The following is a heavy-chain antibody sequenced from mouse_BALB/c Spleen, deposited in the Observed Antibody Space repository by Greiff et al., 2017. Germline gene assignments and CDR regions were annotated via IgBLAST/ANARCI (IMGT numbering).Heavy chain of an antibody. J-gene: IGHJ2*01. D-gene: IGHD1-1*01. Sequence: DLVKPGASVKLSCKASGYTFTSYWINWIKQRPGQGLEWIGRIAPGSGSTYYNEMFKGKATLTVDTYASTAYIQLSSLSSEDSAVYFCARGSSPFDYWGQGTTLTVSS. V-gene: IGHV1S41*01. CDR1: GYTFTSYW. CDR3: ARGSSPFDY. CDR2: IAPGSGST.